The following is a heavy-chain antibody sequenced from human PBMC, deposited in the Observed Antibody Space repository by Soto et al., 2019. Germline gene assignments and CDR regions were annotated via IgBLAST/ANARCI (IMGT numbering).Heavy chain of an antibody. D-gene: IGHD3-9*01. CDR1: GFTFSSYS. V-gene: IGHV3-21*01. CDR2: ISSSSSYI. Sequence: GGSLRLSCAASGFTFSSYSMNWVRQAPGKGLEWVSSISSSSSYIYYADSVKGRFTISRDNAKNSLYLQMNSLRAEDTAVYYCARVRYFDWSKGHYYYGMDVWGQGTTVTVSS. CDR3: ARVRYFDWSKGHYYYGMDV. J-gene: IGHJ6*02.